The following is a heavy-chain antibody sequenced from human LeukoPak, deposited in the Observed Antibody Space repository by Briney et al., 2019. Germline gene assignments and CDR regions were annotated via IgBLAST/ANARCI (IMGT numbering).Heavy chain of an antibody. V-gene: IGHV4-59*01. Sequence: PGKGLXWIGYIYYSGSTNYNPSLKSRVTISVDTSKNQFSLKLSSVTAADTAVYYCARESRIAARNFDYWGQGTLVTVSS. CDR2: IYYSGST. CDR3: ARESRIAARNFDY. J-gene: IGHJ4*02. D-gene: IGHD6-6*01.